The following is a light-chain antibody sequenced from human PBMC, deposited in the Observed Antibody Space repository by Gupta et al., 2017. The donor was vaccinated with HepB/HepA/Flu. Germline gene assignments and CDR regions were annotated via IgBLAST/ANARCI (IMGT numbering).Light chain of an antibody. J-gene: IGLJ2*01. Sequence: QSVLTQPPSASGTPRQSVTTSCPVLRTNIGTNYVYWYQQLPGAAPNLLIYRNNQRPSGVADGFSGSKSGTSSSLVISGRRSEDEADYYCAAWEDSLNGPRVFGGGTKLTVL. CDR1: RTNIGTNY. CDR3: AAWEDSLNGPRV. CDR2: RNN. V-gene: IGLV1-47*01.